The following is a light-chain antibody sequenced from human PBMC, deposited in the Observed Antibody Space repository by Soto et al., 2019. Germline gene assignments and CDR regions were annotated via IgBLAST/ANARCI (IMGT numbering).Light chain of an antibody. V-gene: IGKV1-39*01. CDR1: QSISSY. CDR3: QQSYSTPQT. CDR2: AAS. J-gene: IGKJ4*01. Sequence: IQMTQSPSSLSASVGDRFTITCVASQSISSYLNWYQQKPGKAPKLLIYAASSLQSGVPSRFSGSGSGTDFTLTISSLQPEDFATYYCQQSYSTPQTFGGGTKVDIK.